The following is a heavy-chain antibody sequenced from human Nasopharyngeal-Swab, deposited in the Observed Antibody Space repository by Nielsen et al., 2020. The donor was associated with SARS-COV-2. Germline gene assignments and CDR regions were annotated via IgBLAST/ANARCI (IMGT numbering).Heavy chain of an antibody. CDR2: ISYDGSNK. J-gene: IGHJ4*02. CDR3: ARDSAVAGRGRVPGY. CDR1: GLTFSSYA. Sequence: GESLKISCAASGLTFSSYAMHWVRQAPGKGLEWVAVISYDGSNKYYADSVKGRFTISRDNSKNTLYLQMNSLRAEDTAVYYCARDSAVAGRGRVPGYWGQGTLVTVSS. D-gene: IGHD6-19*01. V-gene: IGHV3-30-3*01.